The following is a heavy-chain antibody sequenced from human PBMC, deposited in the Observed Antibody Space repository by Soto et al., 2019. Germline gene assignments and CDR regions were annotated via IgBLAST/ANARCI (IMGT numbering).Heavy chain of an antibody. CDR3: VREDGKVGTNSALGY. V-gene: IGHV3-21*01. D-gene: IGHD1-26*01. CDR2: INGRGNYI. J-gene: IGHJ4*02. Sequence: EVQVVESGGDLVKPGGSLRLSCASSGFTFSTYTMNWVRQAPGKGLEWVSSINGRGNYIYYAESVKGRFTISRDNAKNSLYRQMDRLRAEDTALYYCVREDGKVGTNSALGYWGLGALVTVSS. CDR1: GFTFSTYT.